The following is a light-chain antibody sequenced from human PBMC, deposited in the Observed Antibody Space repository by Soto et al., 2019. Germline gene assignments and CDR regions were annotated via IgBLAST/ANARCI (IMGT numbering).Light chain of an antibody. CDR3: QSYDSSLSGYV. J-gene: IGLJ1*01. CDR1: RSNIGAGYD. CDR2: GNT. V-gene: IGLV1-40*01. Sequence: QSVLTQPPSVSGAPGQRVTISCTGSRSNIGAGYDVQWYQQLPGTAPKLLIYGNTNRPSGVPDRFSGSKSGTSASLAITGLQAEDEADYYGQSYDSSLSGYVFGTGTKLTVL.